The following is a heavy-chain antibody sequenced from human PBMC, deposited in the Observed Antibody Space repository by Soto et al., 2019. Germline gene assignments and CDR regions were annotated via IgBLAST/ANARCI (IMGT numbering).Heavy chain of an antibody. V-gene: IGHV3-13*01. CDR1: GFTFSSYD. Sequence: GGSLRLSCAASGFTFSSYDMHWVRQATGKGLEWVSAIGTAGDTYYPGSVKGRFTISRENAKNSLYLQMNSLRAGDTAVYYCARSPAAGSQYYYYYYYMDVWGKGTTVTVSS. CDR3: ARSPAAGSQYYYYYYYMDV. J-gene: IGHJ6*03. D-gene: IGHD6-13*01. CDR2: IGTAGDT.